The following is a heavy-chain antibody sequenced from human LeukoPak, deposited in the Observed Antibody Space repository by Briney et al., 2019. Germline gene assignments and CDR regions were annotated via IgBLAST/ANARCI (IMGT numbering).Heavy chain of an antibody. J-gene: IGHJ6*04. CDR3: AELGITMIGGV. CDR1: GFMFSSYW. Sequence: GGSLRLSCAASGFMFSSYWMSWVRQAPGKGLEWVSSISSSSSYIYYADSVKGRFTISRDNAKNSLYLQMNSLRAEDTAVYYCAELGITMIGGVWGKGTTVTISS. V-gene: IGHV3-21*01. D-gene: IGHD3-10*02. CDR2: ISSSSSYI.